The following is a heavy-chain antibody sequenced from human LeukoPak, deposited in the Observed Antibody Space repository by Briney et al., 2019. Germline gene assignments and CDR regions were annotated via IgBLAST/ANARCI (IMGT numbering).Heavy chain of an antibody. CDR3: ARDRWRYFDWLYYYYMDV. V-gene: IGHV1-18*01. Sequence: ASVKVSCKASGYTFTSYGISWVRQAPGQGLEWMGWISDYNGNTNYAQKLQGRVTMTTDTSTSTAYMELRSLRSDDTAVYYCARDRWRYFDWLYYYYMDVWGKGTTVTVSS. CDR1: GYTFTSYG. J-gene: IGHJ6*03. D-gene: IGHD3-9*01. CDR2: ISDYNGNT.